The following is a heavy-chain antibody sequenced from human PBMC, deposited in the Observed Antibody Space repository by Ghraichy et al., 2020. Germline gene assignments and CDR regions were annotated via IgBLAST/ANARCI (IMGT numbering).Heavy chain of an antibody. V-gene: IGHV3-64*01. D-gene: IGHD2-21*02. CDR1: GFTFSTYG. Sequence: GGSLRLSCAASGFTFSTYGMQWVRQAPGKGPEYVSAISSNGDSTFYANSVKGRFTISRDNSKNTLFLQMGSLRTEDMAVYYCARIGVCGQWFFDLWGRGTLVSVSS. CDR2: ISSNGDST. CDR3: ARIGVCGQWFFDL. J-gene: IGHJ2*01.